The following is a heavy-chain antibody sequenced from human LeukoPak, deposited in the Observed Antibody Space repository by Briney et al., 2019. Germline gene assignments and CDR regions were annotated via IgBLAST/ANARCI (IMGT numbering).Heavy chain of an antibody. V-gene: IGHV4-34*01. CDR2: FNPSGDT. CDR3: ARGNPTITMAWGNAFDI. D-gene: IGHD3-10*01. CDR1: GMSFNFYS. J-gene: IGHJ3*02. Sequence: PSETLSLTCGVSGMSFNFYSWTWIRQTPGKGLGWIGEFNPSGDTNYNPSLKTRVTISVDTSKNQFSLNLRSVTVGDTAVYYCARGNPTITMAWGNAFDIWGRGAMVTVSS.